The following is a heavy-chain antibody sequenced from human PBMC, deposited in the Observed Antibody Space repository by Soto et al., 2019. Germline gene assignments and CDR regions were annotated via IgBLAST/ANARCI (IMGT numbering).Heavy chain of an antibody. CDR3: ARDPSPYTSGWYGVDF. CDR1: GFMFSAYA. V-gene: IGHV3-30*04. CDR2: ISYDGTNK. J-gene: IGHJ4*01. D-gene: IGHD6-19*01. Sequence: QVQLVESGGGVVQPGRSLRLSCAASGFMFSAYAMLWVRQAPGKGLEWVSAISYDGTNKYYADSVKGRFTISRDNSKNTLFLQMNRLRAEDTAVHYCARDPSPYTSGWYGVDFWGHGTLVTVSS.